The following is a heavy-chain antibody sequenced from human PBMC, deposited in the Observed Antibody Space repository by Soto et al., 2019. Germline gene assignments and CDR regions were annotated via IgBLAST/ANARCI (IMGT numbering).Heavy chain of an antibody. CDR2: IKKDGSQI. J-gene: IGHJ3*02. CDR1: GFSFGSSW. CDR3: ARDVSPGSSSLYLDAFDI. V-gene: IGHV3-7*05. D-gene: IGHD6-13*01. Sequence: EVQLAESGGGLVQPGGSLRLSCVASGFSFGSSWMTWVRQAPGKGLEWVANIKKDGSQISYLDSVRGRFTISRDNAKNSLYLQMNSLRAEDTALYYCARDVSPGSSSLYLDAFDIWGQGTMVTVSS.